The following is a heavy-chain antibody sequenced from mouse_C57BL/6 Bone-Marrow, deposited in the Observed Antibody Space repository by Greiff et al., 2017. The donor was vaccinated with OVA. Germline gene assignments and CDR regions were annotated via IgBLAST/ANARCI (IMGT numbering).Heavy chain of an antibody. V-gene: IGHV14-2*01. CDR1: GFNITDYY. CDR3: GRDVDY. CDR2: IDPEDGET. Sequence: EVKLQESGAELVKPGASVKLSCTASGFNITDYYMHWVKQRPEQGLEWIGRIDPEDGETKYAPKFLGKATFTATTSSNAAYLQLSSLTAEDTAVYYGGRDVDYWGQGTTLTVSS. J-gene: IGHJ2*01.